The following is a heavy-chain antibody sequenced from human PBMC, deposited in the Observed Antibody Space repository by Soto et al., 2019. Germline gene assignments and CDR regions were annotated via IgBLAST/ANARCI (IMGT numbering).Heavy chain of an antibody. Sequence: GGSLRLSCAASGFTFSSYAMHWVRQAPGKGLEWVAVISYDGSNKYYADSVKGRFTISRDNSKNTLYLQMNSLRAEDTAVYYCARGDFYGGNDLYYYGMDVWGQGTTVTVSS. CDR3: ARGDFYGGNDLYYYGMDV. J-gene: IGHJ6*02. CDR2: ISYDGSNK. CDR1: GFTFSSYA. D-gene: IGHD4-17*01. V-gene: IGHV3-30-3*01.